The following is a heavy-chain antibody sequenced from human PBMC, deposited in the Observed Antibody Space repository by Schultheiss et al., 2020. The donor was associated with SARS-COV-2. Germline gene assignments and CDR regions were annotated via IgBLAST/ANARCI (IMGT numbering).Heavy chain of an antibody. V-gene: IGHV4-4*02. D-gene: IGHD3-10*01. CDR1: GGSISSSNW. J-gene: IGHJ4*02. Sequence: SETLSLTCAVSGGSISSSNWWSWVRQPPGKGLEWIGYIYYSGSTYYNPSLKSRVTISVDTSKNQFSLKLSSVTAADTAVYYCAREEGRGVYEFDYWGQGTLVTVSS. CDR2: IYYSGST. CDR3: AREEGRGVYEFDY.